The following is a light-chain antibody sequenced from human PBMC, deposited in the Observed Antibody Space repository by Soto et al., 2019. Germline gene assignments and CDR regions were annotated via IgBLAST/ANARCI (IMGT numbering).Light chain of an antibody. CDR1: QSVYSNH. J-gene: IGKJ3*01. V-gene: IGKV3-20*01. CDR3: RQYGNAPFT. CDR2: GAS. Sequence: EIVLTQPPGTLSFSPGERATLTCRASQSVYSNHLAWFQQKPGQSPRLLIYGASNRATGIPDRFSGSGSGTDFTLTISRLEPEDFAVYYCRQYGNAPFTFGPGTKVDIK.